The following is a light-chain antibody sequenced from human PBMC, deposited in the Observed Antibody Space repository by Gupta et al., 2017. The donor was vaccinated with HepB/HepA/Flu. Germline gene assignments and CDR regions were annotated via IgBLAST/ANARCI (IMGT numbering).Light chain of an antibody. J-gene: IGKJ3*01. CDR3: QHYGSSLT. CDR1: LTISSTY. CDR2: AAS. V-gene: IGKV3-20*01. Sequence: EVVLTQSPRTLSLSPGDRATLSCRASLTISSTYLGWYQQKAGQAPKVVIYAASSRATGIPDRFIGSGSGTDFTLTISRLEPEDFAVYYCQHYGSSLTFGPGTTVDIK.